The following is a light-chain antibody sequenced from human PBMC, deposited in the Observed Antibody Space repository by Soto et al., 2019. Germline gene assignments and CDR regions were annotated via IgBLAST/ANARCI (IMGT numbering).Light chain of an antibody. CDR1: QSISSW. V-gene: IGKV1-5*03. Sequence: DIQMTQSPSILSASVGDRVTITCRASQSISSWLAWYQQKPRKAPNLLIHKASHLESGVPSRFSGSGSGTEFTLTISSLQPGDFAIYYCQHYNTYPGTCGQGTKLEIK. CDR3: QHYNTYPGT. J-gene: IGKJ1*01. CDR2: KAS.